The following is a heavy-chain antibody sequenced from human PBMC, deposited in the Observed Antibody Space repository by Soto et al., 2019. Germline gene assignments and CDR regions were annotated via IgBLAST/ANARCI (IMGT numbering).Heavy chain of an antibody. D-gene: IGHD2-2*01. V-gene: IGHV1-69*01. J-gene: IGHJ6*02. CDR1: GGTFSSYA. CDR2: IIPIFGTA. CDR3: ARDGRCSSTSCPSGYYGMDV. Sequence: QVQLVQSGAEVKKPGSSVKVSCKASGGTFSSYAISWVRQAPGQGLEWMGGIIPIFGTANYAQKFQGRVTITADESTSTAYMELSSLRSEDTAVYYCARDGRCSSTSCPSGYYGMDVWGQGTTVTVSS.